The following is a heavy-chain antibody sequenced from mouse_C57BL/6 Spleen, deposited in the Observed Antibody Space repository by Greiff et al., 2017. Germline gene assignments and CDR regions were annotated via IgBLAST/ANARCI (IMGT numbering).Heavy chain of an antibody. V-gene: IGHV1-50*01. J-gene: IGHJ2*01. CDR3: AHYGNYPDY. Sequence: QVQLQQPGAELVKPGASVKLSCKASGYTFTSYWMQWVKQRPGQGLEWIGEIDPSDSYTNYNQKFKGKATLTVDTSSSTAYMQLSSLTSEDSAVYYCAHYGNYPDYWGQGTTLTVSS. CDR1: GYTFTSYW. D-gene: IGHD2-1*01. CDR2: IDPSDSYT.